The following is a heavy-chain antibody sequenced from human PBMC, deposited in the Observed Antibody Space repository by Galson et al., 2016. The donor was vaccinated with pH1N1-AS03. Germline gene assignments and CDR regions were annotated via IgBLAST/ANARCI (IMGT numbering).Heavy chain of an antibody. CDR2: INPNTGNP. CDR1: GYTFTNYA. Sequence: SVKVSCKASGYTFTNYALNWVRQAPGQGLEWMGWINPNTGNPTYAQGFTGRFVFSSERSVSTAYLQTSSLKAEDTAVYYCARARTTATKGEIGFWGQRTLVTVSS. D-gene: IGHD4-11*01. V-gene: IGHV7-4-1*02. CDR3: ARARTTATKGEIGF. J-gene: IGHJ4*02.